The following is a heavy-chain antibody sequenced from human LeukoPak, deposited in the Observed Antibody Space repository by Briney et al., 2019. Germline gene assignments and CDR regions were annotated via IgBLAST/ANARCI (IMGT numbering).Heavy chain of an antibody. J-gene: IGHJ6*02. Sequence: GGSLRLSCAASGFTFSSYEMNWVRQAPGKGLEWVSYISSSGSTIYYADSVKGRFTISRDNAKNSLYLQMNSLRAEDTAVYYRARDRTTPPHGMDVWGQGTTVTVSS. CDR3: ARDRTTPPHGMDV. V-gene: IGHV3-48*03. CDR2: ISSSGSTI. CDR1: GFTFSSYE. D-gene: IGHD2-15*01.